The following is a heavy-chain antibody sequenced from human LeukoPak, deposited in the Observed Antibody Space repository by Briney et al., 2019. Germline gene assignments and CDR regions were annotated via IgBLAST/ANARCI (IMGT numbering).Heavy chain of an antibody. CDR3: ARDPHYIAVAGRFDY. Sequence: PGGSLRLSRAASGFTFSSYAMHWVRQAPGKGLEWVAVISYDGSNKYYADSVKGRFTISRDNSKNTLYLQMSSLRAEDTAVYYCARDPHYIAVAGRFDYWGQGTLVTVSS. J-gene: IGHJ4*02. CDR2: ISYDGSNK. CDR1: GFTFSSYA. D-gene: IGHD6-19*01. V-gene: IGHV3-30*04.